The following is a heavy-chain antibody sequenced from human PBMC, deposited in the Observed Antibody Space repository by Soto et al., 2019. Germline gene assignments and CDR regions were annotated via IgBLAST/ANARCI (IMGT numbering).Heavy chain of an antibody. V-gene: IGHV1-69*13. CDR2: IIPIFGTA. CDR1: GGTFSSYA. J-gene: IGHJ5*02. Sequence: SVKVSCKASGGTFSSYAISWVRQAPGQGLEWMGGIIPIFGTANYAQKFQGRVTITADESTSTAYMELSSLRSEDTALYYCARGLYCTSSSCYNHWFDPWGQGTLVTVSS. CDR3: ARGLYCTSSSCYNHWFDP. D-gene: IGHD2-2*02.